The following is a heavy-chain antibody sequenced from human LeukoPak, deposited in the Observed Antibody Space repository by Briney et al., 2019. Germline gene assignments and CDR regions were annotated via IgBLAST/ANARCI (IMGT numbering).Heavy chain of an antibody. CDR2: FDPEDGET. Sequence: ASVKVSCKVSGYTLTELSMHWVRQAPGKGLEWMGGFDPEDGETIYAQKFQGRVTMTEDTSTDTAYMELSSLRSEDTAVYYCATSHYYENSGYHHWYLDLWGRGTLVTVSS. J-gene: IGHJ2*01. D-gene: IGHD3-22*01. CDR3: ATSHYYENSGYHHWYLDL. CDR1: GYTLTELS. V-gene: IGHV1-24*01.